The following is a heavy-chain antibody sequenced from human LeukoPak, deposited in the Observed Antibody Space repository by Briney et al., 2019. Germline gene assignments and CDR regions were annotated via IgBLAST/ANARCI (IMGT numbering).Heavy chain of an antibody. Sequence: PSETLSLTCAVYGGSFSGYYWSWIRQPPGKGLEWIGEINHSGSTNYNPSLKSRVTISVDTSKNQFSLKLSSVTAADTAVYYCARVGFIAAAPDYWGQGTLVTVSS. D-gene: IGHD6-13*01. CDR2: INHSGST. J-gene: IGHJ4*02. V-gene: IGHV4-34*01. CDR3: ARVGFIAAAPDY. CDR1: GGSFSGYY.